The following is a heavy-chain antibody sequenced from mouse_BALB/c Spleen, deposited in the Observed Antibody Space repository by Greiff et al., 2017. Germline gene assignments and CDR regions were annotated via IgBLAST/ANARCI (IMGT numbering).Heavy chain of an antibody. D-gene: IGHD4-1*02. CDR3: ARHSSTGRSPFDY. CDR1: GFTFSDYY. CDR2: ISNGGGTT. Sequence: EVQLVESGGGLVQPGGSLKLSCAASGFTFSDYYMYWVRQTPEKRLEWVAYISNGGGTTYYPDTVKGRFTISRDNAKNTLYLQMSRLKSEDTAMYYCARHSSTGRSPFDYWGQGTTLTVSS. J-gene: IGHJ2*01. V-gene: IGHV5-12*01.